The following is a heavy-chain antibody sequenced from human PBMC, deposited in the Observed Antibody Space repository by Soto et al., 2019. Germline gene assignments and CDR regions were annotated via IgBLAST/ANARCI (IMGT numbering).Heavy chain of an antibody. J-gene: IGHJ6*02. D-gene: IGHD2-2*01. CDR2: IIPIFGIA. Sequence: QVQLVQSGAEVKKPGSSVKVSCKASGGTFSSYAISWVRQAPGQGLEWMGGIIPIFGIANYAKKFQGRDTITADKSTSTAYMELSSLRSEDTAVYYCARGGAQLLGNYYYYGMDVWGQGTTVTVSS. V-gene: IGHV1-69*17. CDR3: ARGGAQLLGNYYYYGMDV. CDR1: GGTFSSYA.